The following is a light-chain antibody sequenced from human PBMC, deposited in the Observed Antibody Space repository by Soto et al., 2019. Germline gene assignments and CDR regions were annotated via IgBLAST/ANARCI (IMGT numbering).Light chain of an antibody. J-gene: IGKJ1*01. V-gene: IGKV3-20*01. CDR2: GAS. CDR1: QSVTSNY. CDR3: QQYGGSPQT. Sequence: ENVMTQSPRTLSLSPGERATLSCRSSQSVTSNYVAWYQQKPGQAPRLLIYGASSRATGIPDRISGSGSGTDFTLTISRLEPEDFAVYYCQQYGGSPQTFGQGTKV.